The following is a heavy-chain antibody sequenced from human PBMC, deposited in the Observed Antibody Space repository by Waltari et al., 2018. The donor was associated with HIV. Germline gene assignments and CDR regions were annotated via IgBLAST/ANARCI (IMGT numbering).Heavy chain of an antibody. D-gene: IGHD2-15*01. CDR3: ARGFPNGGTYFFDY. J-gene: IGHJ4*02. CDR2: INHSGST. CDR1: GGSFSGYY. V-gene: IGHV4-34*01. Sequence: QVQLQQWGAGLLKPSETLSLTCAVYGGSFSGYYWSWIRQPPGKGLEWIWEINHSGSTNYNPSLKSRVTISVDTSKNQFSLKLSSVTAADTAVYYCARGFPNGGTYFFDYWGQGTLVTVSS.